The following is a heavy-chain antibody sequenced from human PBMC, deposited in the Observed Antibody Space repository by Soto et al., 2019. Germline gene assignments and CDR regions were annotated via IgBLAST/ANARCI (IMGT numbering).Heavy chain of an antibody. V-gene: IGHV1-2*02. CDR2: VNPRSGDT. CDR3: ARQLAYCGGDGYTEPSEY. CDR1: GYTFINYY. D-gene: IGHD2-21*02. J-gene: IGHJ4*02. Sequence: QAQLVQSGAEVKKPGPSVKVSCKASGYTFINYYIHWVRQAPGQGLEGRGWVNPRSGDTNYAQKFQGRVTMTRDTSISTAYRELSRLRSDDTAVYYCARQLAYCGGDGYTEPSEYWGQGNLVTVSS.